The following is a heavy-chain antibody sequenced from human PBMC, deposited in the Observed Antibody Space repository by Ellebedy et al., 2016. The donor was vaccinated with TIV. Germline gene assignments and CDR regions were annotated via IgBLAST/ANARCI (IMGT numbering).Heavy chain of an antibody. D-gene: IGHD6-13*01. CDR3: AKPGSYSSSWYSDYYYGMDV. Sequence: GESLKISCAASGFTVSSNYMSWVRQAPGKGLEWVSVIYSGGSTYYADSVKGRFTISRDNSKNTLYLQMNSLRAEDTAVYYCAKPGSYSSSWYSDYYYGMDVWGQGTTVTVSS. V-gene: IGHV3-53*05. CDR1: GFTVSSNY. J-gene: IGHJ6*02. CDR2: IYSGGST.